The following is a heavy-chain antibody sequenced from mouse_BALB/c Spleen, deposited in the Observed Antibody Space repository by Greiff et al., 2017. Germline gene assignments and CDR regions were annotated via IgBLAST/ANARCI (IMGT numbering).Heavy chain of an antibody. D-gene: IGHD1-1*01. Sequence: EVKLMESGGGLVQPGGSRKLSCAASGFTFSSFGMHWVRQAPEKGLEWVAYISSGSSTIYYADTVKGRFTISRDNPKNTLFLQMTSLRSEDTAMYYCARSVLRYPAWFAYWGQGTLVTVSA. CDR1: GFTFSSFG. V-gene: IGHV5-17*02. J-gene: IGHJ3*01. CDR3: ARSVLRYPAWFAY. CDR2: ISSGSSTI.